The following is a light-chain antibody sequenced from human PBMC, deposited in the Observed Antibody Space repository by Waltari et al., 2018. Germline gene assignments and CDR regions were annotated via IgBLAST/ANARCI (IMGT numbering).Light chain of an antibody. J-gene: IGLJ3*02. CDR2: YNN. CDR3: ASWDGGLNGWV. V-gene: IGLV1-44*01. Sequence: QSVLTQAPSASGTPGQRVIISCSGSSSNIGNNPVNWYQQVPGTAPKLLIFYNNERPSGVPDRFSRSKSGTSASLAISGLPSEDEADYYCASWDGGLNGWVFGGGTRLTVL. CDR1: SSNIGNNP.